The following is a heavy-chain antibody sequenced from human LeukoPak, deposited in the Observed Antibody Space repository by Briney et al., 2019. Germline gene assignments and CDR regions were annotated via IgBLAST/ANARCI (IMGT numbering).Heavy chain of an antibody. CDR3: RIAARPDYCYYYMDV. Sequence: GGSLRLSCAASGFTFSSYEMNWVRQAPGKGLEWVSYISSSGSTIYYADSVKGRFTISRDNAKNSLYLQMNSLRAEDTAVYYWRIAARPDYCYYYMDVWGKGTTVTVSS. CDR1: GFTFSSYE. J-gene: IGHJ6*03. CDR2: ISSSGSTI. V-gene: IGHV3-48*03. D-gene: IGHD6-6*01.